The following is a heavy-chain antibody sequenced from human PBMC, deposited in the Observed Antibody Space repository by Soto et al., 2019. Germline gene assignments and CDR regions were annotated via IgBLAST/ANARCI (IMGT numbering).Heavy chain of an antibody. CDR2: ISWNSGSI. CDR3: AKDQDSSSWYGEFDY. V-gene: IGHV3-9*01. Sequence: GGSLRLSCAASGFTFDDYAMHWVRQAPGKGLEWVSGISWNSGSIGYADSVKGRFTISRDNAKNSLYLQMNSLRAEDTALYYCAKDQDSSSWYGEFDYWGQGTLVTVSS. J-gene: IGHJ4*02. CDR1: GFTFDDYA. D-gene: IGHD6-13*01.